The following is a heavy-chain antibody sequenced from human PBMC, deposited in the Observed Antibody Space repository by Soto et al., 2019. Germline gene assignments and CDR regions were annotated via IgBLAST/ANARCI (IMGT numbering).Heavy chain of an antibody. J-gene: IGHJ4*02. CDR2: IAYTGST. Sequence: SETLSLTCTVSGDSITRTNLFWGWMRQPPGKGLEWIGSIAYTGSTFLHPSLNSRVTISLDTSKNQVSLELVSVTAADTGLYYCARLDSSGMGGFDFWGQGALVTVSS. CDR1: GDSITRTNLF. D-gene: IGHD3-10*01. V-gene: IGHV4-39*01. CDR3: ARLDSSGMGGFDF.